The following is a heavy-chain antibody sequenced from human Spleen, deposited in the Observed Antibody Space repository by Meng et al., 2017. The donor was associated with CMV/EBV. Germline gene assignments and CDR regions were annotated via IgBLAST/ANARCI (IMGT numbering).Heavy chain of an antibody. CDR2: INSKNGNT. V-gene: IGHV1-18*01. CDR1: GGTFSSYA. Sequence: ASVKVSCKASGGTFSSYAISWVRQAPGQGLEWMGWINSKNGNTNYAQKLQSRLTLTTDTSTSTAYMELRSLRSDDTAVYYCAREGRVQYGFWSGPSTGYYFDFWGQGTLVTVSS. J-gene: IGHJ4*02. CDR3: AREGRVQYGFWSGPSTGYYFDF. D-gene: IGHD3-3*01.